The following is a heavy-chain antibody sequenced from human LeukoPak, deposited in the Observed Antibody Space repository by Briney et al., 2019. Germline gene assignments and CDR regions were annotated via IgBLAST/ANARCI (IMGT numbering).Heavy chain of an antibody. CDR1: GGSISSSSYY. CDR2: IYYSGTT. J-gene: IGHJ4*02. Sequence: PSETLSLTCTVSGGSISSSSYYWGWIRQPPGKGLEWIGSIYYSGTTYYNPSLKSRVTISLDTSKNQFSLKLSSVTAADTAVYYCAREAPFPYYFDYWGQGSLVTVSS. V-gene: IGHV4-39*07. CDR3: AREAPFPYYFDY.